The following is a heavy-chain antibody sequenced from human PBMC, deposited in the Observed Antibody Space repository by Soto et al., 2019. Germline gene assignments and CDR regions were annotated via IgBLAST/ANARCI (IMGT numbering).Heavy chain of an antibody. J-gene: IGHJ4*02. CDR3: AGDPFYYASGF. CDR1: VFKFGDHY. V-gene: IGHV3-11*01. CDR2: ISGDGSTQ. D-gene: IGHD3-16*01. Sequence: PWWSLRLSCAASVFKFGDHYMTWIRQAPGKGLEWVSKISGDGSTQYYADSVRGRFTVSRDNAKNSLSLQMNSLRAEDTALYYCAGDPFYYASGFWGQGTLVTVSS.